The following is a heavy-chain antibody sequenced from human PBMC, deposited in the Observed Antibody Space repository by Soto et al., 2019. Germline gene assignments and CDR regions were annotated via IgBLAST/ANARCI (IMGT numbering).Heavy chain of an antibody. CDR1: GGAFSGYY. J-gene: IGHJ5*02. CDR2: INHSGST. V-gene: IGHV4-34*01. Sequence: SETLSLTCAVYGGAFSGYYWSWIRQPPGKGLEWIGEINHSGSTNYNPSLKSRVTISVDTSKNQFSLKLSSVTAADTAVYYCARRRQVSSSVDPWGQGTLVTVSS. D-gene: IGHD6-6*01. CDR3: ARRRQVSSSVDP.